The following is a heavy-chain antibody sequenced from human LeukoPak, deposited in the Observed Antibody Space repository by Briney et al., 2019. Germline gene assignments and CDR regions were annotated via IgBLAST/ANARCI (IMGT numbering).Heavy chain of an antibody. CDR1: GGSISSYY. CDR3: AREYYYDSSGSYAFDI. J-gene: IGHJ3*02. CDR2: IYTSGST. Sequence: SETLSLTCTVSGGSISSYYWSWIRQPAGKGLEWIGRIYTSGSTNYNPSLKSRVTISVDTSKNQFSLKLSSVTAADTAVYYCAREYYYDSSGSYAFDIWGQGTMVTVSS. V-gene: IGHV4-4*07. D-gene: IGHD3-22*01.